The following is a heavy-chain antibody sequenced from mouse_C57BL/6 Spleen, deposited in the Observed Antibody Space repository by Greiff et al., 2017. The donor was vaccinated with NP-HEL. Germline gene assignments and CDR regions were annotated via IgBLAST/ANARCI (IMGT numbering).Heavy chain of an antibody. Sequence: EVKVVESGGGLVKPGGSLKLSCAASGFTFSSYAMSWVRQTPEKRLEWVATISDGGSYTYYPDNVKGRFTISRDNAKNNLYLQMSHLKSEDTAMYYCARDRFITTVVATDYFDYWGQGTTLTVSS. CDR2: ISDGGSYT. D-gene: IGHD1-1*01. J-gene: IGHJ2*01. CDR1: GFTFSSYA. V-gene: IGHV5-4*01. CDR3: ARDRFITTVVATDYFDY.